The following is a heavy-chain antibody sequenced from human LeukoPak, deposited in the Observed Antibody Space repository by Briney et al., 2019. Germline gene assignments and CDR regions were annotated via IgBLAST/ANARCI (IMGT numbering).Heavy chain of an antibody. CDR3: ARSEARFMLS. CDR1: GFTFRSYE. CDR2: ISNSGDSI. V-gene: IGHV3-48*03. J-gene: IGHJ4*02. D-gene: IGHD3-16*02. Sequence: GGSLRLSCAASGFTFRSYEMNWVRQAPGKGLEWVSFISNSGDSIYYADSVKGRFTISRDNAKNSLFLQMNSLRAEDTAVYYCARSEARFMLSWGQGTLVTVSS.